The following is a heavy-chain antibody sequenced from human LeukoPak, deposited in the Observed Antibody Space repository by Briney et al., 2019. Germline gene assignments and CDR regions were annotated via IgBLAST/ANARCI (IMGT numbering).Heavy chain of an antibody. CDR2: ISSTSTYI. V-gene: IGHV3-21*01. J-gene: IGHJ6*03. D-gene: IGHD4-11*01. CDR1: GFTFSSYS. CDR3: ARRPFPQTTITPSYYYMDV. Sequence: GGSLRLSCAASGFTFSSYSMNWVRQAPGKGLEWVSSISSTSTYIYYADSVKGRFTISRDNAKNSLYLQMNSLRAEDTAVYYCARRPFPQTTITPSYYYMDVWGKGTTVTVSS.